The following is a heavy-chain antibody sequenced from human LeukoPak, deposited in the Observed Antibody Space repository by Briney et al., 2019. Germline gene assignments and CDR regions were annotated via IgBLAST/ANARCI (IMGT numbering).Heavy chain of an antibody. CDR1: GFTFSNAW. D-gene: IGHD3-22*01. Sequence: GGSLRLSCAASGFTFSNAWMSWVRQAPGKGLEWVGRIKSKTDGGTTDYAAPAKGRFTISRDDSKTTLYLQMNSLRAEDTAVYYCASFASVVVIVPWGQGTLVTVSS. CDR3: ASFASVVVIVP. J-gene: IGHJ5*02. CDR2: IKSKTDGGTT. V-gene: IGHV3-15*01.